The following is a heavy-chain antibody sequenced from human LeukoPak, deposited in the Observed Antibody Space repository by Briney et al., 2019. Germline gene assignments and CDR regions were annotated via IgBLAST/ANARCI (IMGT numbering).Heavy chain of an antibody. J-gene: IGHJ4*02. CDR1: GYTFTSYY. V-gene: IGHV1-46*01. Sequence: GGSLRLSCAASGYTFTSYYMHWVRQAPGQGLEWMGIINPSGGSTSYAQKFQGRVTMTRDTSASTVYMELSSLRSEDTAVYYCARDGSAVPFDYWGQGTPVTVSS. CDR2: INPSGGST. D-gene: IGHD2-2*01. CDR3: ARDGSAVPFDY.